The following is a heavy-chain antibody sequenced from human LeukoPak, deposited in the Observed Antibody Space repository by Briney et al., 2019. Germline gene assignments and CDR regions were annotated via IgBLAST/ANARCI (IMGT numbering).Heavy chain of an antibody. V-gene: IGHV4-39*01. CDR1: SGSISSSSYY. CDR3: ARRKLDSGSYYAFDI. J-gene: IGHJ3*02. Sequence: SETLFLTCTVSSGSISSSSYYWGWIRQPPGKGLEWIGSIYYSGSTYYNPSLKSRVTISVDTSKNQFSLKLSSVTAADTAVYYCARRKLDSGSYYAFDIWGQGTMVTVSS. CDR2: IYYSGST. D-gene: IGHD1-26*01.